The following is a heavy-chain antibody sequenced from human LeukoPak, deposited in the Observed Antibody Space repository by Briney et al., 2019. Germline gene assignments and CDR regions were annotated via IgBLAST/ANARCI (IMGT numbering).Heavy chain of an antibody. J-gene: IGHJ6*02. D-gene: IGHD3-3*01. V-gene: IGHV1-18*01. CDR1: GYTFTSYG. CDR3: ARDQRFLEWLDGMDV. CDR2: ISAYNGNT. Sequence: ASVKVSCKASGYTFTSYGISWVRQAPGQGLEWMGWISAYNGNTNYAQKLQGRVTMTTDTSTSTAYMELRSLRSDDTAVYYCARDQRFLEWLDGMDVWGQGTLVTVSS.